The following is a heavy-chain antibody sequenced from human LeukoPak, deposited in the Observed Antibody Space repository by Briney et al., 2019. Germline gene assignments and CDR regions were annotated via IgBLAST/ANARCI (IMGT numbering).Heavy chain of an antibody. Sequence: SETLSLTCTVSGGSISSYYWSWIRQPPGKGLEWIGYIYYSGSTNYNPSLKSRVTISVDTFKNQFSLKLSSVTAADTAVYYCARSPYSYGYGYFDYWGQGTLVTVSS. CDR3: ARSPYSYGYGYFDY. V-gene: IGHV4-59*01. J-gene: IGHJ4*02. CDR2: IYYSGST. D-gene: IGHD5-18*01. CDR1: GGSISSYY.